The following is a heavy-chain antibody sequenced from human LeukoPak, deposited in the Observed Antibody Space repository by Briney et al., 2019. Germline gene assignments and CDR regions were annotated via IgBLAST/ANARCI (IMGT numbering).Heavy chain of an antibody. CDR1: GFTLSSYW. CDR2: IKQDGSDK. D-gene: IGHD2-21*02. J-gene: IGHJ4*02. V-gene: IGHV3-7*01. Sequence: PGGSLRLSCAASGFTLSSYWMSWVRQAPGKGLEWVANIKQDGSDKYYVDSVKGRFTISRDNAKNSLYLQMNSLRAEDTAVYYCARDLVVTTMSSGYSDYWGRGTPVTASS. CDR3: ARDLVVTTMSSGYSDY.